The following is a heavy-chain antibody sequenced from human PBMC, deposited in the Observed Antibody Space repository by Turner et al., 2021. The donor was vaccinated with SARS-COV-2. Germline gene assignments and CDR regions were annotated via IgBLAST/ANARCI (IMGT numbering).Heavy chain of an antibody. D-gene: IGHD3-10*01. CDR3: MRHDHYGSASINWFNS. V-gene: IGHV4-39*01. CDR1: GDSISTSHDY. CDR2: IYYSGRT. J-gene: IGHJ5*01. Sequence: QLQLQESGPGLVRPSETLSLICTVSGDSISTSHDYWGWIRQPPGKGLEWIGSIYYSGRTFYNPSVKSRVTISVDTSKNDFSLQLSSVTAADTAVYYCMRHDHYGSASINWFNSWGQGTLGTVSS.